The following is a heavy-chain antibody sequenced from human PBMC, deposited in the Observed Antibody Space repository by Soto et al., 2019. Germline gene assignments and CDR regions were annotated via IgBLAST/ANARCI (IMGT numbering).Heavy chain of an antibody. D-gene: IGHD2-21*02. J-gene: IGHJ5*02. V-gene: IGHV1-46*03. CDR3: TRGGAIAALTSPFDL. CDR2: INAGGGFT. CDR1: GYIFTNCY. Sequence: QVQLVQSGAEVKKPGASVKVSCKASGYIFTNCYMHWVRQAPGQGLEWMGTINAGGGFTTYAQMCQGRVTMNRDTPTSTVSRKLSSLRYEDTALYCCTRGGAIAALTSPFDLWGQGTLVTVSS.